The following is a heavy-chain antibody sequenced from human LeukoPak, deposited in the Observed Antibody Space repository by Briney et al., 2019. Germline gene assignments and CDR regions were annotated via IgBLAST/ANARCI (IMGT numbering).Heavy chain of an antibody. CDR2: INPNSGDT. D-gene: IGHD3-10*01. CDR1: AYTFTGYF. J-gene: IGHJ4*02. CDR3: ATSGSYSPKFGY. Sequence: ASVKVSCKASAYTFTGYFIHWVRQAPGQGLEWLGWINPNSGDTKYSRKYQGSVTMTRDTSISTAYMEVSRLSSEDTAVYYCATSGSYSPKFGYWGQGTSVTVS. V-gene: IGHV1-2*02.